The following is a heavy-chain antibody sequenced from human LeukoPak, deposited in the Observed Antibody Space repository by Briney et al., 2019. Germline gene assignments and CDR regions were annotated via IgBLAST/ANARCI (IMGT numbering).Heavy chain of an antibody. CDR2: IYYSGST. CDR3: ASPPARITIFGVVTPGHYYYYMDV. D-gene: IGHD3-3*01. J-gene: IGHJ6*03. V-gene: IGHV4-39*01. CDR1: GGSISSSSYY. Sequence: PSETLSLTCTVSGGSISSSSYYWGWIRQPPGKGLEWIGSIYYSGSTYYNPSLKSRVTISVDTSKNQFSLKLSSVTAADTAVYYCASPPARITIFGVVTPGHYYYYMDVWGKGTTVTVSS.